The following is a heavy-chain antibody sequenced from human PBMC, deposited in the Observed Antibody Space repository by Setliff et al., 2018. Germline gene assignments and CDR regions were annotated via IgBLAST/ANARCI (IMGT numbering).Heavy chain of an antibody. D-gene: IGHD3-16*01. J-gene: IGHJ3*02. CDR3: ARDGGGDSDAFDI. V-gene: IGHV1-69*05. Sequence: SVKVSCKASGGTFSSYAISWVRQAPGQGLEWMGVIIPIFGTAIYAQKFQGRVTMTSDTSISTAYMELGRLRSDDTAVYFCARDGGGDSDAFDIWGQGTMVTVSS. CDR2: IIPIFGTA. CDR1: GGTFSSYA.